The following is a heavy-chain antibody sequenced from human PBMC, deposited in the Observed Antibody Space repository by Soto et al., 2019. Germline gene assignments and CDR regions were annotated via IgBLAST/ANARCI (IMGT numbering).Heavy chain of an antibody. D-gene: IGHD2-15*01. V-gene: IGHV3-23*01. J-gene: IGHJ4*02. Sequence: EVQLLESGGGLVQPGGSLRLSCAASGFTFSSYAMSWVRQAPGKGLEWVSAISGSGGSTYYADSVKGRFTISRDNSKNTLYLQMYSLRAEDTAVYYCASLDIVVVVAAPWNYWGQGTLVTVSS. CDR1: GFTFSSYA. CDR3: ASLDIVVVVAAPWNY. CDR2: ISGSGGST.